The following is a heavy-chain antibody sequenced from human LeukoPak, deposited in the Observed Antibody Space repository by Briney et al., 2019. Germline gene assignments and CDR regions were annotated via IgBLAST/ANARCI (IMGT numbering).Heavy chain of an antibody. D-gene: IGHD2-2*01. CDR1: GGSISSGSYY. Sequence: PSETLSLTCTVSGGSISSGSYYWSWIRQPAGKGLEWIVSIYTSGSTNYNPSLKSRVTISVDTSKNQFSLKLSSVTAADTALDYCAREYIAVVPAASLLSLRLVPCGQGNLGTVSS. J-gene: IGHJ5*02. V-gene: IGHV4-61*02. CDR3: AREYIAVVPAASLLSLRLVP. CDR2: IYTSGST.